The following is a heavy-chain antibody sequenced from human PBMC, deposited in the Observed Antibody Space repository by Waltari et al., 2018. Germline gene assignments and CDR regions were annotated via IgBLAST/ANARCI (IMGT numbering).Heavy chain of an antibody. D-gene: IGHD2-15*01. V-gene: IGHV3-30*02. CDR2: IRYDGRNK. J-gene: IGHJ6*02. CDR1: GFTFSSYG. Sequence: AASGFTFSSYGMYWVRQAPGKGLELVAFIRYDGRNKYYADSVNGRFTISRDNSKNTLYLQMNSLRAEDTAVYYCALYCSGGSCRDNYGMDVWGQGTTVTVSS. CDR3: ALYCSGGSCRDNYGMDV.